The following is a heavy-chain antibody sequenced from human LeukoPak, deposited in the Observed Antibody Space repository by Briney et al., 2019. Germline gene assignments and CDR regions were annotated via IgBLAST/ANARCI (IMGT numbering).Heavy chain of an antibody. V-gene: IGHV4-39*02. CDR2: IYYSGST. D-gene: IGHD6-6*01. CDR1: GGSISSSSYY. J-gene: IGHJ5*02. CDR3: ARELARADDQYRSINWFDP. Sequence: PSETLSLTCTVSGGSISSSSYYWGWIRQPPGKGLEWIGSIYYSGSTYYNPSLKSRVTISVDTSKNQFSLKLSSVTAADTAVYCCARELARADDQYRSINWFDPWGQGTLVTVSS.